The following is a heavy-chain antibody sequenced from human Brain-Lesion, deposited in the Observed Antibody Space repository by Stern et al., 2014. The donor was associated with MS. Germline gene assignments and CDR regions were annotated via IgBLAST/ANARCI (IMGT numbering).Heavy chain of an antibody. CDR2: ISGRGGTT. J-gene: IGHJ1*01. Sequence: EMQLVESGGGLVQPGGSLRLSCAASGFSFSTYAMRWVRQTPGKGLQWVSVISGRGGTTYYADSVKGRFTISRDNSKNTLYLQMDSLRADDTAVYYCAKWPHHIAVAGTRYFQHWGQGTLVTVSS. D-gene: IGHD6-19*01. CDR3: AKWPHHIAVAGTRYFQH. V-gene: IGHV3-23*04. CDR1: GFSFSTYA.